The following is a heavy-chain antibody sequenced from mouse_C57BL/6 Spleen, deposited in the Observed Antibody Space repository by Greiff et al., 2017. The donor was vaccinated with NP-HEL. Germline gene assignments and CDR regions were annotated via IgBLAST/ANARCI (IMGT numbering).Heavy chain of an antibody. CDR2: IHPSDSDT. CDR3: AIETGTGWFAY. V-gene: IGHV1-74*01. CDR1: GYTFTSYW. Sequence: QVQLQQPGAELVKPGASVKVSCKASGYTFTSYWMHWVKQRPGQGLEWIGRIHPSDSDTNYNQKFKGKATLTVDKSSSTADMQLSSLTSEDSAVYYCAIETGTGWFAYWGQGTLVTVSA. D-gene: IGHD4-1*01. J-gene: IGHJ3*01.